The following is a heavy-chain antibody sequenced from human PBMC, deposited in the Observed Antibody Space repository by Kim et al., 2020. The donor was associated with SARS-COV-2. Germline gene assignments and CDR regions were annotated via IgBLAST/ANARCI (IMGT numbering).Heavy chain of an antibody. Sequence: SETLSLTCAVSGGSISSGGYSWSWIRQPPGKGLEWIGYIYHSGSTYYNPSLKSRVTISVDRSKNQFSLKLSSVTAADTAVYYCARGGGVSITIFGYVEYGAFDIWGQGTMVTVSS. CDR1: GGSISSGGYS. CDR3: ARGGGVSITIFGYVEYGAFDI. V-gene: IGHV4-30-2*01. J-gene: IGHJ3*02. D-gene: IGHD3-3*01. CDR2: IYHSGST.